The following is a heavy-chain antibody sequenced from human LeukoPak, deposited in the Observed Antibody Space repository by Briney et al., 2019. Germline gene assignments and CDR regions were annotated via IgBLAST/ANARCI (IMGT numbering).Heavy chain of an antibody. CDR2: ISYSGDT. CDR1: GGSISSFH. V-gene: IGHV4-59*01. J-gene: IGHJ4*02. CDR3: ARVYGSGTYYLYFDY. D-gene: IGHD3-10*01. Sequence: SETLSLTCTVSGGSISSFHWSWIRQPPGKGLEWIGYISYSGDTKHNPSLKSRVTISEDTSKNQFSLKLGSVTAADTAVYYCARVYGSGTYYLYFDYWGQGTLVTVSS.